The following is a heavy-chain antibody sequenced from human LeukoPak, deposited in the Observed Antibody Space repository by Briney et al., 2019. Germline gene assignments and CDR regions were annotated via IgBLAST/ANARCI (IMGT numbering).Heavy chain of an antibody. J-gene: IGHJ4*02. D-gene: IGHD3-10*01. CDR3: ARYGSGLYFDY. CDR1: GFSLSTSGMR. Sequence: SGPALVKPTQTLTLTCTFSGFSLSTSGMRVSWIGQPPGKALEWLARIDWDDDKFYSTSLKTRLTISKDTSKNQVVLTMTNMDPVDTATYYYARYGSGLYFDYWGQGTLVTVSS. V-gene: IGHV2-70*04. CDR2: IDWDDDK.